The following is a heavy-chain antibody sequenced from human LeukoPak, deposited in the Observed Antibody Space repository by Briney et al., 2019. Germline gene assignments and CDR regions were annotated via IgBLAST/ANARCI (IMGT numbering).Heavy chain of an antibody. J-gene: IGHJ4*02. Sequence: GRSLRLSCAASGFTFTNYGMHWVRQAPGKGLEWVGRIKGKTDGGTTDYAAPVKGRFTISRDDSKDTLYLQMNSLKTEDTAVYYCSIDYDYAWGSYRLGYWGQGTLVIVSS. D-gene: IGHD3-16*02. CDR3: SIDYDYAWGSYRLGY. CDR2: IKGKTDGGTT. CDR1: GFTFTNYG. V-gene: IGHV3-15*01.